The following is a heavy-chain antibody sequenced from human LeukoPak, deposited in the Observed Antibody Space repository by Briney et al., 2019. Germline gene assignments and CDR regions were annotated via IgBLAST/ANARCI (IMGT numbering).Heavy chain of an antibody. D-gene: IGHD5-24*01. CDR2: IKYDGSQK. CDR1: GFTFSSVDYW. J-gene: IGHJ3*02. V-gene: IGHV3-7*01. CDR3: ARDRGRWLQSWGGDAFDI. Sequence: GSLRLSCAASGFTFSSVDYWMTWVRQAPGKVLEWVANIKYDGSQKYYVDSVKDRFTISRDNAKNSLYLQMNSLRAEDTAVYFCARDRGRWLQSWGGDAFDIWGQGTMVTVSS.